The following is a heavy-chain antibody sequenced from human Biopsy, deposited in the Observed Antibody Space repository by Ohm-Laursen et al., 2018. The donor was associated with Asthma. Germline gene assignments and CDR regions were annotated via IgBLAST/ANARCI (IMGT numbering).Heavy chain of an antibody. J-gene: IGHJ4*02. V-gene: IGHV3-30*18. Sequence: SLRLSYTASGFTFSNYGMHWVRQAPGKGLDWVAVISFDGSNKNYTDSVKGRFTISRDNSRNTLHLQMNSLRAEDTAVYSCAKDVFPGWELRRGPDYWGQGTLVTASS. D-gene: IGHD1-26*01. CDR1: GFTFSNYG. CDR3: AKDVFPGWELRRGPDY. CDR2: ISFDGSNK.